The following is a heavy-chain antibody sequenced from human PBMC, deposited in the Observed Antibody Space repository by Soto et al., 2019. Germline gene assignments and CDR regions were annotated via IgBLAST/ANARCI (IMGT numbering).Heavy chain of an antibody. CDR1: GFSFGNHA. CDR3: ARASTISWGIFDY. V-gene: IGHV3-23*01. CDR2: ISGNSANT. J-gene: IGHJ4*02. D-gene: IGHD3-16*01. Sequence: EVQLLESGGGLVQPGGSLRLSCAASGFSFGNHAMTWVRQAPGKGLEWFSAISGNSANTFFADSVKGRFIIFRDNSKSTLYLQMNSLRVEDTAIYYCARASTISWGIFDYWGQGALIIVSS.